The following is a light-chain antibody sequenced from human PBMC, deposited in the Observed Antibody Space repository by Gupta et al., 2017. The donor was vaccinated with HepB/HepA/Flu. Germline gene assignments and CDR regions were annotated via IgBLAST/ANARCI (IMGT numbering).Light chain of an antibody. V-gene: IGKV3-20*01. CDR1: QTVRSNY. CDR2: DAS. CDR3: QHYSSSPST. J-gene: IGKJ2*01. Sequence: EIVLTQSPGTLSLSPGERATLSCRASQTVRSNYLAWYQQKPGQAPRLLIFDASRRATGIPDRFSGSGSGTEFTLTINRLEPEDFAVYWCQHYSSSPSTFGQGTTLEIK.